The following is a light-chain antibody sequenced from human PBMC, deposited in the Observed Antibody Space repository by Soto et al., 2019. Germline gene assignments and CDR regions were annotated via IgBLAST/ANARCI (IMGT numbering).Light chain of an antibody. CDR3: QQYNKWPPWT. CDR2: GAS. CDR1: QSVSSN. Sequence: EIVMTQSPATLSVSPGERATLSCRASQSVSSNLAWYQQKPGQAPRLLIYGASTRATGIPARFSGSGSGTEFTLTIRSLQSEDFAVYYCQQYNKWPPWTFGQGTKV. V-gene: IGKV3-15*01. J-gene: IGKJ1*01.